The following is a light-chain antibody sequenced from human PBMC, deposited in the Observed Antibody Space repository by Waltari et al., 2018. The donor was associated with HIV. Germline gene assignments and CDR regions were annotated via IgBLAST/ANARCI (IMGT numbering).Light chain of an antibody. CDR2: RNK. Sequence: QSVLTQPPSASGAPGQRVTISCSGSSSNIGSNYVYWYQQLPGTAPKLLIYRNKQRHSGVPARFSGSKSGTSASLAISGLRSEDEADYYCAAWTDSRYVVFGGGIKLTVL. V-gene: IGLV1-47*01. CDR1: SSNIGSNY. J-gene: IGLJ2*01. CDR3: AAWTDSRYVV.